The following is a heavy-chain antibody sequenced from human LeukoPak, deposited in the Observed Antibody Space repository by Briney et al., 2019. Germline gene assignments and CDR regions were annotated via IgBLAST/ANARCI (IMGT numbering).Heavy chain of an antibody. Sequence: PGGSLRLSCAASGFTFSDYEMTWLRHSPGKGLEGISYISSDGSYIYYADSVKGRFTISRDNAKNSVYLQMNSLRVEDTAVYYCARDRTGDLDYWGQETLVSVSS. D-gene: IGHD3/OR15-3a*01. CDR3: ARDRTGDLDY. CDR1: GFTFSDYE. CDR2: ISSDGSYI. V-gene: IGHV3-48*03. J-gene: IGHJ4*02.